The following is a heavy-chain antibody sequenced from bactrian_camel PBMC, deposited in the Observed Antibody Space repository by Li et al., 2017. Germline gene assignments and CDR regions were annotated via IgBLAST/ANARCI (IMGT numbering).Heavy chain of an antibody. CDR1: EDDRGRYC. V-gene: IGHV3S53*01. Sequence: HVQLVESGGGSVQAGGSLRLSCTLSEDDRGRYCIGWFRQFPGKPREEVATIDNDYTSRYAESVKGRFTISQDNAKNTVYLQMNNLKPEDTAMYYCARRRWATTSTCNLHVAYNDWGSGTQVTVS. CDR2: IDNDYTS. CDR3: ARRRWATTSTCNLHVAYND. D-gene: IGHD1*01. J-gene: IGHJ4*01.